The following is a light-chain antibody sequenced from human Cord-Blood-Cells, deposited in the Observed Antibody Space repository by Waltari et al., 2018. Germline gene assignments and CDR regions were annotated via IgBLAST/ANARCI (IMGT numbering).Light chain of an antibody. CDR2: KAS. CDR1: QSISSW. CDR3: QQYNSYMYT. J-gene: IGKJ2*01. Sequence: DIQMTQSPSTLSASVGDRVTIPCRASQSISSWFAWYQQKPGKAPKLLIYKASSLESGVPSRFSGSGSGTEFTLTISSLQPDDFATYYCQQYNSYMYTFGQGTKLEIK. V-gene: IGKV1-5*03.